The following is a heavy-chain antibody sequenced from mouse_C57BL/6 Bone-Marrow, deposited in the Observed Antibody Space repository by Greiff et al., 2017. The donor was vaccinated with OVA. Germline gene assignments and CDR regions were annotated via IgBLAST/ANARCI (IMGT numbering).Heavy chain of an antibody. CDR2: ISDGGSYT. CDR3: ARDGGYALGY. V-gene: IGHV5-4*01. CDR1: GFTFSSYA. J-gene: IGHJ2*01. Sequence: EVMLVESGGGLVKPGGSLKLSCAASGFTFSSYAMSWVRQTPEKRLEWVATISDGGSYTYYPDNVKGRFTISRDNAKNNLYLQMSHLKSEDTAMYYCARDGGYALGYWGQGTTLTVSS. D-gene: IGHD2-2*01.